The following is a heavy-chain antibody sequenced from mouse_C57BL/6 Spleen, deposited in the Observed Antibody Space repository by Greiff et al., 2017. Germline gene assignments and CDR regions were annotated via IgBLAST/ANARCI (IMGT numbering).Heavy chain of an antibody. CDR1: GYAFTNYL. CDR3: ARGGGSVYFDY. J-gene: IGHJ2*01. CDR2: INPGSGGT. V-gene: IGHV1-54*01. D-gene: IGHD1-1*01. Sequence: VKLQESGAELVRPGTSVKVSSKASGYAFTNYLIEWVKQRPGQGLEWIGVINPGSGGTNYNEKFKGKATLTADKSSSTAYMQLSSLTSEDSAVYFCARGGGSVYFDYWGQGTTLTVSS.